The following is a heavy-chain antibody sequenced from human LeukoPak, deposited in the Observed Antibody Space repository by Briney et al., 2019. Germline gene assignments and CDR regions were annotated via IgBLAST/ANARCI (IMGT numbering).Heavy chain of an antibody. CDR1: EFTFSDYY. V-gene: IGHV3-11*01. CDR2: ISSTSSTK. J-gene: IGHJ5*02. D-gene: IGHD2-2*01. Sequence: PGGSLRLSCAASEFTFSDYYMSWIRQAPGKGLAWVSYISSTSSTKYYADSVKGRFTISRDNSKNTLYLQMNSLRAEDTAVYYCARVVTPKYCSSTSCYWKGWFDPWGQGTLVTVSS. CDR3: ARVVTPKYCSSTSCYWKGWFDP.